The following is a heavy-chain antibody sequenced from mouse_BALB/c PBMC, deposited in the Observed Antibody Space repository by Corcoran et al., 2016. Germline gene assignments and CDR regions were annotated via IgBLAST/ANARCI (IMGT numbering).Heavy chain of an antibody. Sequence: EVQLQQSGPELVKPGASVKMSCKASGYTFTRYVMHWVKQKPGQGLKWIRYINPYNDGTKYNEKFKGTATLTSDKSSSTAYMELSSLTSEDSAVYYCARKHYGSSYGYFDVWGAGTTVTVSS. V-gene: IGHV1S136*01. CDR3: ARKHYGSSYGYFDV. D-gene: IGHD1-1*01. CDR2: INPYNDGT. J-gene: IGHJ1*01. CDR1: GYTFTRYV.